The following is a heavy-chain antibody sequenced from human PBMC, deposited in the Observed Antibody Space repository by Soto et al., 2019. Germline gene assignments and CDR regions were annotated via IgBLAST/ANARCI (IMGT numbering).Heavy chain of an antibody. CDR2: ISWNSGRI. V-gene: IGHV3-9*01. J-gene: IGHJ6*02. Sequence: SLRLSCAASGIPFDDHDMHWVRQPPGKGLEWVSCISWNSGRIGYADSVKGRFTISRDNAKNYVYLQMNSLRPEDTALYHCFYPGGVWGQGTTITV. CDR1: GIPFDDHD. CDR3: FYPGGV.